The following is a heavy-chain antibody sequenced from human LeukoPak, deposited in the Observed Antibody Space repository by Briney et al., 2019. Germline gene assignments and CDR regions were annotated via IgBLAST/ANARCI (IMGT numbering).Heavy chain of an antibody. V-gene: IGHV3-7*01. J-gene: IGHJ4*02. D-gene: IGHD3-22*01. CDR1: GFTFSSYW. Sequence: GGSLRLSCAASGFTFSSYWMSWVRQAPGKGLEWVANIKQDGSEKYYVDSVKGRFTISRDNAKNSLYLQMNSLRAEDTAVYYCARENYYDSSGYYLLFDYWGQGTLVTVSS. CDR3: ARENYYDSSGYYLLFDY. CDR2: IKQDGSEK.